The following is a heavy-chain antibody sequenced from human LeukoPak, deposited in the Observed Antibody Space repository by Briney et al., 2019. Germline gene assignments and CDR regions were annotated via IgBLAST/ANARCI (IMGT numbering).Heavy chain of an antibody. CDR3: ARGYSSSWYDSPFFDY. CDR2: IYYSGST. V-gene: IGHV4-30-4*01. J-gene: IGHJ4*02. D-gene: IGHD6-13*01. Sequence: PSQTLSLTCTVSGGSISSGDYYWSWIRQPPGKGLEWIGCIYYSGSTYYNPSLKRRVTISVDTSKNQFSLKLSSVTAADTAVYYCARGYSSSWYDSPFFDYWGQGTLVTVSS. CDR1: GGSISSGDYY.